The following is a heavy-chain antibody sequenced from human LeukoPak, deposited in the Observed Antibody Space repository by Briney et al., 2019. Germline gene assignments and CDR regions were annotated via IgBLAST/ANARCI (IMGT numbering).Heavy chain of an antibody. CDR1: GGSISSSSDY. J-gene: IGHJ4*02. CDR2: IYTSGST. V-gene: IGHV4-61*02. CDR3: AREYDFDYSDYYFDY. Sequence: PSQTLSLTCTVSGGSISSSSDYWSWIRQPAGKGLERIGRIYTSGSTNYNPSLKSRVTISVDTSKNQFSLKLSSVTAADTAVYYCAREYDFDYSDYYFDYWGQGTLVTVSS. D-gene: IGHD4-11*01.